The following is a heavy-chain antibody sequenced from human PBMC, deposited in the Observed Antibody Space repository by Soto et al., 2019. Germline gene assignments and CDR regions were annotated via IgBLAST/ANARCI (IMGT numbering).Heavy chain of an antibody. Sequence: GGSLRLSCAASGFTFSSYGMHWVRQAPGKGLEWVAVIWYDGSNKYYADSVKGRFTISRDNSKNTLYLQMNSLRAEDTAVYYCARDEGLGVNSYYYGMHVWRQGTTVTVSS. J-gene: IGHJ6*02. CDR2: IWYDGSNK. CDR3: ARDEGLGVNSYYYGMHV. V-gene: IGHV3-33*01. CDR1: GFTFSSYG. D-gene: IGHD3-10*01.